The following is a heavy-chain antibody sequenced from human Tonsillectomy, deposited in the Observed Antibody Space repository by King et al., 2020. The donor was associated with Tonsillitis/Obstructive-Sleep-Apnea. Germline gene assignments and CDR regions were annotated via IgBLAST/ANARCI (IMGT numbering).Heavy chain of an antibody. J-gene: IGHJ4*02. CDR3: ARGEAGTTVARCEF. CDR1: GDSVSSNSAS. CDR2: TYYRSKWYS. D-gene: IGHD1-1*01. V-gene: IGHV6-1*01. Sequence: VQLQQSGPGLVKPSQTLSLTCAISGDSVSSNSASWNWFRQSPSRGLEWLGRTYYRSKWYSDSAVSVKSRISINPDTSKNQFSLQLNSLTPEDTAVYYCARGEAGTTVARCEFWGQGTLVTVSS.